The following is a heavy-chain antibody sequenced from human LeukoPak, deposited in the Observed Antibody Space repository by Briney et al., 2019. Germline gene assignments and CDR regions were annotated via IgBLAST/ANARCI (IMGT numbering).Heavy chain of an antibody. CDR1: GFTFDDYG. D-gene: IGHD3-10*01. Sequence: GGSLRLSCAASGFTFDDYGMSWVRHVPGKGLEWVSGLNWNGRSTGYADSVKGRFSISRDNAKNSLFLQMNSLRAEDTALYYCAKDMVSTMVRGHFDYWGQGTLVTVSS. V-gene: IGHV3-20*04. CDR3: AKDMVSTMVRGHFDY. CDR2: LNWNGRST. J-gene: IGHJ4*02.